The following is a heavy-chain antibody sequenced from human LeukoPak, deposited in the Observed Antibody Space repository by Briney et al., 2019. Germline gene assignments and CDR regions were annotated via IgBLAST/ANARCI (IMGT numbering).Heavy chain of an antibody. V-gene: IGHV3-48*03. CDR1: GFTFSNYE. CDR2: ISSSGALI. D-gene: IGHD6-19*01. CDR3: ARVSGSGWHFDY. Sequence: RTGGSLRLSCAPSGFTFSNYEMNWVRQAPGKGLEWVSFISSSGALIYYADSVKGRFTISRDNAKNSLYLQMNSLRVEDTAVYYCARVSGSGWHFDYWGQGSLVTVSS. J-gene: IGHJ4*02.